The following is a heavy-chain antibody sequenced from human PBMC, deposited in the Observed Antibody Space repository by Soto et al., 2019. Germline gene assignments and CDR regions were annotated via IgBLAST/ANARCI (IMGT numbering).Heavy chain of an antibody. Sequence: QVQLVQSGAEVKKHGASLKVSCKASGYTFTSYDINWVRQATGQGLEWMGWMNPNSGNTGYAQKFQVSVTMTRNTSTSTGYMGPNSLSTEDPAVYYRARGLDTRCDNCSDPWGQGTVVVVGS. CDR3: ARGLDTRCDNCSDP. J-gene: IGHJ5*01. D-gene: IGHD4-17*01. CDR1: GYTFTSYD. V-gene: IGHV1-8*01. CDR2: MNPNSGNT.